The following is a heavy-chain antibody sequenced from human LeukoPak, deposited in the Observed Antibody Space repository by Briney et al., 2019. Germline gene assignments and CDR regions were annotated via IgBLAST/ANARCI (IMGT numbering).Heavy chain of an antibody. Sequence: GASVKVSCKASGYTFTSYGISRVRQAPGQGLEWMGWISAYNGNTNYAQKLQGRVTMTTDTSTSTAYMELRSLRSDDTAVYYCARCGYSYGYHYYYYMDVWGKGTTVTVSS. J-gene: IGHJ6*03. V-gene: IGHV1-18*01. CDR3: ARCGYSYGYHYYYYMDV. CDR2: ISAYNGNT. D-gene: IGHD5-18*01. CDR1: GYTFTSYG.